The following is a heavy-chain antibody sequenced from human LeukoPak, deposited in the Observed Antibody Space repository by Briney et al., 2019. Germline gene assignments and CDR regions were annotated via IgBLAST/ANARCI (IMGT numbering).Heavy chain of an antibody. J-gene: IGHJ3*02. Sequence: PGGSLRLSCAASGFTFSSYWMHWVRQAPGKGLVWVSRINSDGSSTSYADSVKGRFTISRDNAKNTLYLQMNSLRAEDTAVYYCAREASLRIDYGDYVDAFDIWGQGTMVTVSS. CDR1: GFTFSSYW. CDR2: INSDGSST. D-gene: IGHD4-17*01. V-gene: IGHV3-74*01. CDR3: AREASLRIDYGDYVDAFDI.